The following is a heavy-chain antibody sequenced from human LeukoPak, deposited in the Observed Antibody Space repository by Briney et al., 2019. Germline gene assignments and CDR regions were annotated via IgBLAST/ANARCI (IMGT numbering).Heavy chain of an antibody. V-gene: IGHV3-74*01. CDR2: INRDGSST. CDR3: ARETIVRGEYYFDY. Sequence: QTGGSLRLSCAASGFTFSSYAMHWVRQAPGKGLVWVSRINRDGSSTSYADSVKGRFTISRDNAKNTLYLQMNSLRAEDTAVYYCARETIVRGEYYFDYWGQGTLVTVSS. CDR1: GFTFSSYA. D-gene: IGHD3-10*01. J-gene: IGHJ4*02.